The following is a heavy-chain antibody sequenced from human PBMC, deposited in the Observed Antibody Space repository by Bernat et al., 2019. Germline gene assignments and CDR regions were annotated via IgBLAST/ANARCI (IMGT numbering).Heavy chain of an antibody. CDR2: IIPILGIA. V-gene: IGHV1-69*02. J-gene: IGHJ6*02. Sequence: QVQLVQSGAEVKKPGSSVKVSCKASGGTFSSYTISWVRQAPGQGLEWMGRIIPILGIANYAQKFQGRVTITADKSTSTAYMELSSLRPEDTAVYYCARVQLRNSVYYYYGMDVWGQGTTVTVSS. CDR3: ARVQLRNSVYYYYGMDV. D-gene: IGHD5-18*01. CDR1: GGTFSSYT.